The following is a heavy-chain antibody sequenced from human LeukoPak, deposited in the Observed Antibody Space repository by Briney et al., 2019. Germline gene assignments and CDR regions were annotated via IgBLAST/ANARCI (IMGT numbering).Heavy chain of an antibody. J-gene: IGHJ4*02. V-gene: IGHV3-11*04. CDR1: GFTFSDYY. D-gene: IGHD6-19*01. CDR3: ASRSPGDSSGWYAPLD. CDR2: ISSSGSTI. Sequence: GGSLRLSCAASGFTFSDYYMSWIRQAPGKGLEWVSYISSSGSTIYYADSVKGRFTISRDNAKHSLYLQMNSLRAEDRAVYYCASRSPGDSSGWYAPLDWGQGTLVTVSS.